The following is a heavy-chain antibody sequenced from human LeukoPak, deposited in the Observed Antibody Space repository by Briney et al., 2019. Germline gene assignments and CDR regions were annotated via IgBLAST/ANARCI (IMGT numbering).Heavy chain of an antibody. Sequence: PSETLSLTCTVSGGSISSSSYYWGWIRQPPGKGLEWIGSIYYSGSTNYNPSLKSRVSISVDTSNNQFSLRLTSMTAADTAVYYCARSIPTFGVAVPGYHFFDYWGQGTLVTVSS. J-gene: IGHJ4*02. CDR1: GGSISSSSYY. V-gene: IGHV4-39*07. CDR3: ARSIPTFGVAVPGYHFFDY. CDR2: IYYSGST. D-gene: IGHD3-3*01.